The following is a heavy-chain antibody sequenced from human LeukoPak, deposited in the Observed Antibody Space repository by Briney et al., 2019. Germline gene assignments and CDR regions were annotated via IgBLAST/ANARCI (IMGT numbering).Heavy chain of an antibody. CDR1: GFTFSRFA. D-gene: IGHD6-19*01. CDR2: ISGTGGST. Sequence: GGSLRLSCAASGFTFSRFALSWVRQAPGKGLEWVSAISGTGGSTYYADSVKGRFTISRDNSKNMLYLQMNSLRAEDTAVYYCANFSSGFSLDYWGQGTLVTVSS. CDR3: ANFSSGFSLDY. V-gene: IGHV3-23*01. J-gene: IGHJ4*02.